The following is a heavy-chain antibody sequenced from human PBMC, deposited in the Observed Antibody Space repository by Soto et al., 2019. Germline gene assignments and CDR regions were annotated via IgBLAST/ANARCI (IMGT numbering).Heavy chain of an antibody. CDR3: ARGRLLWFGEGGRYYYYYGMDV. V-gene: IGHV4-34*01. Sequence: SGTLSLARAVIGGSFSCYYSSCISQTTGQGLEWIGEINHSGSTNYNPSLKSRVTISVDTSKNQFSLKLSSVTAADTAVYYCARGRLLWFGEGGRYYYYYGMDVWGQGTTVT. CDR1: GGSFSCYY. J-gene: IGHJ6*02. D-gene: IGHD3-10*01. CDR2: INHSGST.